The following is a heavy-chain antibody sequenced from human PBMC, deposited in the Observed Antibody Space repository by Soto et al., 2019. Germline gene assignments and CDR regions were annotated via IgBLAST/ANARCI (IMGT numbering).Heavy chain of an antibody. Sequence: SVKVSCKASGGTFSSYAISWVRQAPGQGLEWMGGIIPIFGTANYAQKFQGRVTITADESTSTAYMELSSLRSEDTAVYYCARVIAVAGREGYYYYYGMDVWGQGTTVTV. V-gene: IGHV1-69*13. CDR2: IIPIFGTA. CDR3: ARVIAVAGREGYYYYYGMDV. J-gene: IGHJ6*02. CDR1: GGTFSSYA. D-gene: IGHD6-19*01.